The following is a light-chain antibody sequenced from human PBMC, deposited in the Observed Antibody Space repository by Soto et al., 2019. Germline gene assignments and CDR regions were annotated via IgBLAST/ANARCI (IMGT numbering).Light chain of an antibody. CDR1: MRDVGAYNL. Sequence: QSALTQPASVSGSAGQSITISCSGTMRDVGAYNLVSWYQQHPGTAPKLIIYEVRNRPSGISSRFSGSRSGNTASLTISGLRSEDEADYYCATWDDSLSAFYVFGTGTKLTVL. CDR2: EVR. CDR3: ATWDDSLSAFYV. V-gene: IGLV2-14*01. J-gene: IGLJ1*01.